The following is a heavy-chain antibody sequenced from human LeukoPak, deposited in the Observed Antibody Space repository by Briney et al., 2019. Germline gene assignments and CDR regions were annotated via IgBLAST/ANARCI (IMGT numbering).Heavy chain of an antibody. V-gene: IGHV1-2*02. Sequence: GASVKVSCKASGYTFTSYAMNWVRQAPGQGLEWMGWINPNSGGTNYAQKFQGRVTMTRDTSISTAYMELSRLRSDDTAVYYCAKDYDSSGREWFDPWGQGTLVTVSS. CDR2: INPNSGGT. J-gene: IGHJ5*02. CDR3: AKDYDSSGREWFDP. CDR1: GYTFTSYA. D-gene: IGHD3-22*01.